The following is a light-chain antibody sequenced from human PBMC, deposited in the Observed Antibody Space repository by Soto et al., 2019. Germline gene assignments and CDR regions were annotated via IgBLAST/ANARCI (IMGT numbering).Light chain of an antibody. Sequence: EIVMTQSPATLSVSPGERATLSCRASQRVSRNLAWYQQKPGQAPRLLIYAATVRATAVPDRFNGSGSGTDFALTISRLEPEDSAMYYCQQYGDSPFAFGPGTKLDVK. CDR2: AAT. CDR3: QQYGDSPFA. V-gene: IGKV3-20*01. J-gene: IGKJ3*01. CDR1: QRVSRN.